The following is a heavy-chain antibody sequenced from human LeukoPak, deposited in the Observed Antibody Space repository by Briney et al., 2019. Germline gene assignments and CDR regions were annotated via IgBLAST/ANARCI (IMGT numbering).Heavy chain of an antibody. CDR3: ARGSGSMDV. V-gene: IGHV3-66*01. D-gene: IGHD3-10*01. CDR1: GFTVSSNY. Sequence: GGSLRLSCAASGFTVSSNYMSWVRQAPGKGLEWVSVIWSDGPTYYADSMKGRFTISRDNSKNTLYLQMNSLRVADTAVYYCARGSGSMDVWGKGTTVTISS. J-gene: IGHJ6*03. CDR2: IWSDGPT.